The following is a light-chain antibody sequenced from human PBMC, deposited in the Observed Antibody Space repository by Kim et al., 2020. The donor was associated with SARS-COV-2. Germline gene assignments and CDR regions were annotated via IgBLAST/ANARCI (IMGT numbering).Light chain of an antibody. V-gene: IGLV3-21*04. CDR2: YDS. Sequence: PGKTDRVSCGGNSIGGMSVLWYQRKSGQAPVLVIYYDSDRPSGSPERFSGSNSGNTATLTISRVEAGDEADYYCQVWDSSSDHRVVFGGGTQLTVL. CDR1: SIGGMS. J-gene: IGLJ2*01. CDR3: QVWDSSSDHRVV.